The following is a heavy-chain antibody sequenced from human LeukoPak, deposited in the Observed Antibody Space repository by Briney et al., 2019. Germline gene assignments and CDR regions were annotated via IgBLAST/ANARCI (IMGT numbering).Heavy chain of an antibody. CDR2: INHSGST. D-gene: IGHD2-2*01. CDR1: GGSFSGYY. Sequence: PSATLSLTCAVYGGSFSGYYWSWVRQPPGKGLEWIGEINHSGSTNYNPSLKSRVTISVDTSKNQFSLKLSSVTAADTAVYYCARGPYIVVVPPKRNWFDPWGQGTLVTVSS. CDR3: ARGPYIVVVPPKRNWFDP. J-gene: IGHJ5*02. V-gene: IGHV4-34*01.